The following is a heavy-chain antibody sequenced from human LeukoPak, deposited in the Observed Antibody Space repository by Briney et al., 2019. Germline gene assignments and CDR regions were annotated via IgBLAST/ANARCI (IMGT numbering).Heavy chain of an antibody. CDR2: IYTSGST. D-gene: IGHD5-18*01. CDR1: GGSISSYY. V-gene: IGHV4-4*09. Sequence: SETLSLTCTVSGGSISSYYWSWIRQPPGKGLEWIGYIYTSGSTNYNPSLKSRVTLSVDTSKNQFSLKLSSVTAADTAVYYCARRKYSYGHQFFDYWGQGTLVTVSS. CDR3: ARRKYSYGHQFFDY. J-gene: IGHJ4*02.